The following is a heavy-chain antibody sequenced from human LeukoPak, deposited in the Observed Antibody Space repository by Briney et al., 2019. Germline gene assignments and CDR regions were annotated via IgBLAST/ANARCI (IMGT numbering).Heavy chain of an antibody. CDR2: MNPNSGNT. CDR3: ARGSGISLPRPVDY. CDR1: GYTFTSYD. Sequence: GASVKVSCKASGYTFTSYDINWVRQATGQGLEWMGWMNPNSGNTGYAQKFQGRVTMTRNTSISTAYMELSSLRSEDTAVYYCARGSGISLPRPVDYWGQETLVTVSS. V-gene: IGHV1-8*01. J-gene: IGHJ4*02. D-gene: IGHD3-3*02.